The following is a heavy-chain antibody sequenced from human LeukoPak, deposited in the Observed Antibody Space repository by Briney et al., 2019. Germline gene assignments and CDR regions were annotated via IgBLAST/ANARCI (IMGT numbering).Heavy chain of an antibody. J-gene: IGHJ4*02. CDR3: AREARGSGRDFDY. D-gene: IGHD1-26*01. Sequence: GGSLRLSCAASGFSFSDFYMSWIRQAPGMGLEWISYIGTRSNPIYYADSVKGRFTVSRDDAKNSLYLQMNSLRDEDTAVYFCAREARGSGRDFDYWGQGILVTVSS. CDR1: GFSFSDFY. V-gene: IGHV3-11*01. CDR2: IGTRSNPI.